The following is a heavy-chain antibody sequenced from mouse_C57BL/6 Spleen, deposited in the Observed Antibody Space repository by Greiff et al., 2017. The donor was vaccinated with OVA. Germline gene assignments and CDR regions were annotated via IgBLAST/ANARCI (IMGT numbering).Heavy chain of an antibody. Sequence: QVQLKQSGAELARPGASVKMSCKASGYTFTSYTMHWVKQRPGQGLEWIGYINPSSGYTKYNQKFKDKATLTADKSSSTAYMQLSSLTSEDSAVYYCARSGDYDGYAMDYWGQGTSVTVSS. V-gene: IGHV1-4*01. D-gene: IGHD2-4*01. CDR2: INPSSGYT. CDR3: ARSGDYDGYAMDY. J-gene: IGHJ4*01. CDR1: GYTFTSYT.